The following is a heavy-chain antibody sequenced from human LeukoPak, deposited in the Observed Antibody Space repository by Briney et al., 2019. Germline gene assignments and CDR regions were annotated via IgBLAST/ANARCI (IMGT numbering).Heavy chain of an antibody. Sequence: ASVKVSCKASGYTFTSYSISWVRQAPGQGLEWMGWISAYNGNTNYAQKLQGRVTMTTDTSTSTAYMELRSLRSDDTAVYYCARGTRNCSGGSCYSEPIDYWGQGTLVTVSS. CDR1: GYTFTSYS. D-gene: IGHD2-15*01. V-gene: IGHV1-18*01. J-gene: IGHJ4*02. CDR2: ISAYNGNT. CDR3: ARGTRNCSGGSCYSEPIDY.